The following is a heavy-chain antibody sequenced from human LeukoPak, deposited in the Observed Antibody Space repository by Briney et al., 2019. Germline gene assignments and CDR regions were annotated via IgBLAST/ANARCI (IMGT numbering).Heavy chain of an antibody. D-gene: IGHD3-3*01. V-gene: IGHV1-69*13. CDR1: GGTFSSYA. Sequence: ASVKVSCKASGGTFSSYAISWVRQASGQGLEWMGGILPIFGTANYAQKFQGRVTITADESTSTAYMELSSLRSEDTAVYYCANQLRFLGYYYYGMDVWGQGTTVTVSS. J-gene: IGHJ6*02. CDR3: ANQLRFLGYYYYGMDV. CDR2: ILPIFGTA.